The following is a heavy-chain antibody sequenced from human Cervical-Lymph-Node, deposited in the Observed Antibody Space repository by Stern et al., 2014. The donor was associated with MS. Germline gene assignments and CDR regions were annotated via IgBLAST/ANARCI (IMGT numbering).Heavy chain of an antibody. CDR1: GFTFSDHY. CDR3: ARGLASTSSPVFDY. D-gene: IGHD6-6*01. J-gene: IGHJ4*02. Sequence: VQLVQSGGGWVKPGGSLRLSCAASGFTFSDHYMSWIRQAPGKGLEWVSYISKSSGAIYYADSVKGRFTISRDNVKNSLYLQMNSLRDEDTAVYYCARGLASTSSPVFDYCGQGTLVTVSS. CDR2: ISKSSGAI. V-gene: IGHV3-11*01.